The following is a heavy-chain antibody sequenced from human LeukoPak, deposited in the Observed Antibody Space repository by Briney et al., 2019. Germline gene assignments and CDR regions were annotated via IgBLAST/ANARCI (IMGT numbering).Heavy chain of an antibody. Sequence: TLSLTCAVSDDSISSTNWWHWVRQPPGKGLEWIGEIYHTGSTNNNPSLTSRVTISVDKSKNQFSLKLSSVTAADAAVYYCARGLVTTGRSSFDNWGQGTLVTVSS. V-gene: IGHV4-4*02. CDR3: ARGLVTTGRSSFDN. CDR2: IYHTGST. D-gene: IGHD4-17*01. CDR1: DDSISSTNW. J-gene: IGHJ4*02.